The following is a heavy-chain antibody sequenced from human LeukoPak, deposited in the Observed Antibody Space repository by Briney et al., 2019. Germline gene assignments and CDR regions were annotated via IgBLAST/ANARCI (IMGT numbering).Heavy chain of an antibody. V-gene: IGHV4-59*08. J-gene: IGHJ4*02. CDR1: GGSISSYY. D-gene: IGHD6-13*01. Sequence: PSETLSLTCTVSGGSISSYYWSWIRQPPGKGLEWIGYIYYSGSTNYNPSLKSRVTISVDTSKNQFSLKLSSVTAADTAVYYCARHRIAAAGLLQYFDYWGQGTLVTASS. CDR3: ARHRIAAAGLLQYFDY. CDR2: IYYSGST.